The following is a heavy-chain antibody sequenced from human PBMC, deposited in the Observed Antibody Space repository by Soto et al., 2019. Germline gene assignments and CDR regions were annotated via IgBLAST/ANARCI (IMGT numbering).Heavy chain of an antibody. CDR2: ISGSGGTE. CDR3: AKDQVPRTSGWLRAPGEC. CDR1: GFTFNTYA. Sequence: EVHLLESGGDFVQPGGSLRLSCAASGFTFNTYAMTWVRQAPGKGLEWVSSISGSGGTEYYADSVKGRFTISRDNSKSTRYLQLTILRAEDTAFYYCAKDQVPRTSGWLRAPGECWGQGTLVHVPS. V-gene: IGHV3-23*01. D-gene: IGHD5-12*01. J-gene: IGHJ4*02.